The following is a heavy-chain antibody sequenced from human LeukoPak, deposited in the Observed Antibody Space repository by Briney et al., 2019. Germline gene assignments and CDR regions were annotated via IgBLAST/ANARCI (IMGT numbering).Heavy chain of an antibody. CDR1: GFSFSRHW. CDR2: IKQDGGEK. D-gene: IGHD6-19*01. CDR3: TRDLGVAVPGRGLFDQ. J-gene: IGHJ4*02. V-gene: IGHV3-7*03. Sequence: PGGSLRLSCAASGFSFSRHWMSWVRQAPGKGLEWVANIKQDGGEKYYVDSVKGRFTIARDNAENSLHLQMNSLRAEDTAVYYCTRDLGVAVPGRGLFDQWGQGSLVTVSS.